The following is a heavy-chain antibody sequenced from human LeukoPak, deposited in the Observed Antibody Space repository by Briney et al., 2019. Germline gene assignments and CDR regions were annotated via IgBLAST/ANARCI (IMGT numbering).Heavy chain of an antibody. D-gene: IGHD3-3*01. Sequence: SGPTLVKPRQTLSLTCTVSGFSLTTREGLGVGWIRQPPGKAMAWIALIYWDDDKRYRPSLKSRLTISKDTSTNQVVLTMTNVDPVDTGTYYCAHIALGAVYYYFDQWGQGALVTVSS. CDR3: AHIALGAVYYYFDQ. V-gene: IGHV2-5*02. CDR2: IYWDDDK. J-gene: IGHJ4*02. CDR1: GFSLTTREGLG.